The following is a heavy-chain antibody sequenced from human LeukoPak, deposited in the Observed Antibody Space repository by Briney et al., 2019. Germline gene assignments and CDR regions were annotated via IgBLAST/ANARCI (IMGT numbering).Heavy chain of an antibody. V-gene: IGHV3-48*03. CDR1: GFIFSSYE. D-gene: IGHD3-22*01. J-gene: IGHJ5*02. Sequence: GSLRLSCAASGFIFSSYEMSWVRQARGKGLEWVSDISGSGDSTYYADSVKGRFTISRDNAKNSLYLQLNSLRAEDTAVYYCARVLHKRNYDSSDYYGSWGQGTLVTVSS. CDR2: ISGSGDST. CDR3: ARVLHKRNYDSSDYYGS.